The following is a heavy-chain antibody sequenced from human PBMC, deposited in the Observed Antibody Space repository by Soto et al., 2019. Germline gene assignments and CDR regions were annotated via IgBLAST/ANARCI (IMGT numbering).Heavy chain of an antibody. Sequence: PSETLSLTCTVSGGSISSYYWSWIRQPPGKGLEWIGYIYYSGSTNYNPSLKGRVTISVDTSKNQFSLKLSSVTAADTAVYYCALYDDFGDYKWFDPCGQVSLVPVSS. CDR2: IYYSGST. J-gene: IGHJ5*02. V-gene: IGHV4-59*08. D-gene: IGHD1-1*01. CDR3: ALYDDFGDYKWFDP. CDR1: GGSISSYY.